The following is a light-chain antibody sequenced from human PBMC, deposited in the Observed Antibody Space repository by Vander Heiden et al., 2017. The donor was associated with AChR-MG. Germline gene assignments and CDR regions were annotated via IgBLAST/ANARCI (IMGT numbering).Light chain of an antibody. CDR1: SSNIGAGYD. V-gene: IGLV1-40*01. Sequence: QSVLTHPPSVSGAPAQRVTISCTGSSSNIGAGYDVDWYQQLPGTAPKLLSYGNSNRPSGVPDRFSGSKSGTSASLAITGLQAEDEADYYCQSYDSSLSGSYVFGTGTKVTVL. J-gene: IGLJ1*01. CDR3: QSYDSSLSGSYV. CDR2: GNS.